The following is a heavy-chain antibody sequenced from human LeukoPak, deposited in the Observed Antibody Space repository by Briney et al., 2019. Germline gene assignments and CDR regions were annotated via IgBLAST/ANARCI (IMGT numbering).Heavy chain of an antibody. Sequence: VASVKVSCKASGYTFTSYAMHWVRQAPGQRLEWMGWINAGNGNTKYSQKFQGRVTITRDTSASTAYMELSSLRSEDTAVYYCARALDTAMVKGYWGQGTLVTVSS. CDR1: GYTFTSYA. CDR2: INAGNGNT. V-gene: IGHV1-3*01. CDR3: ARALDTAMVKGY. D-gene: IGHD5-18*01. J-gene: IGHJ4*02.